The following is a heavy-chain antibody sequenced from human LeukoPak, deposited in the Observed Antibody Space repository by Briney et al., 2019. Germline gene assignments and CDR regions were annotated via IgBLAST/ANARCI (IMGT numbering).Heavy chain of an antibody. Sequence: SETLSLTCTVSGGSISSYYWSWIRQPAGKGLEWIGRIYTSGSTNYNPSLKSRVTMSVDTSKNQFSLKLSSVTAEDTAVYYCARTQQEALAAAGRLGPDPVDYWGQGTLVTVSS. J-gene: IGHJ4*02. V-gene: IGHV4-4*07. D-gene: IGHD6-13*01. CDR1: GGSISSYY. CDR2: IYTSGST. CDR3: ARTQQEALAAAGRLGPDPVDY.